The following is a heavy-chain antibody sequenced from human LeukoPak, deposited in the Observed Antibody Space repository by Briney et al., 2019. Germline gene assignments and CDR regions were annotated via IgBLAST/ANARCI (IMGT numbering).Heavy chain of an antibody. CDR2: IIPIFGTA. Sequence: GASVKVSCKASGYTFTSYAMNWVRQAPGQGLEWMGGIIPIFGTANYAQKFQGRVTITADESTSTAYMELSSLRSEDTAVYFCARAGRYCSAGSCYSDLDFWGQGTLVTVSS. CDR1: GYTFTSYA. J-gene: IGHJ4*02. CDR3: ARAGRYCSAGSCYSDLDF. V-gene: IGHV1-69*13. D-gene: IGHD2-15*01.